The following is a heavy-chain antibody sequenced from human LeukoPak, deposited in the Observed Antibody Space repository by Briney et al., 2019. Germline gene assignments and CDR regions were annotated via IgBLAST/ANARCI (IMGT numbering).Heavy chain of an antibody. V-gene: IGHV4-39*01. D-gene: IGHD2-15*01. J-gene: IGHJ6*03. CDR1: GGPISSSSYY. CDR3: ARLGYCSGGSCYSSVGRRYYYYMDV. Sequence: PSETLSLTCTVSGGPISSSSYYWGWIRQPPGKGLEWIGSIYYSGSTYYNPSLKSRVAISVDTSKNQFSLKLSSVTAADTAVYYCARLGYCSGGSCYSSVGRRYYYYMDVWGKGTTVTVSS. CDR2: IYYSGST.